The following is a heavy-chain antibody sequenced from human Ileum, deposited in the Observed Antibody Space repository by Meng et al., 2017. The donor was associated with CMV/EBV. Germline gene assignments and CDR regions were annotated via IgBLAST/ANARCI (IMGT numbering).Heavy chain of an antibody. V-gene: IGHV4-34*01. CDR1: GFTFSNYA. D-gene: IGHD4-11*01. Sequence: ESLKISCAASGFTFSNYAMSWARQAPGKGLEWIGEISHIGGTNYTTSLKSRVTISVDTSKNQFSLKLSSVTAADAAIYYCARVKTVARNYYYFYTMDVWGQGTTVTVSS. CDR3: ARVKTVARNYYYFYTMDV. CDR2: ISHIGGT. J-gene: IGHJ6*02.